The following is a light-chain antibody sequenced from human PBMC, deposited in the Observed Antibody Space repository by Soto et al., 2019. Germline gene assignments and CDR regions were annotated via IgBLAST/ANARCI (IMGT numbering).Light chain of an antibody. CDR1: SSDVGGYNY. CDR3: SSYSTTSTLV. J-gene: IGLJ1*01. V-gene: IGLV2-11*01. Sequence: QSVLTQPRSVSGSPGQSVTISCTGTSSDVGGYNYVSWYQQHPGKAPKLMIYDVSKRPSGLPDRFSGSKSGNTASLTISGLQAEDEADYYCSSYSTTSTLVFGSGTKLTVL. CDR2: DVS.